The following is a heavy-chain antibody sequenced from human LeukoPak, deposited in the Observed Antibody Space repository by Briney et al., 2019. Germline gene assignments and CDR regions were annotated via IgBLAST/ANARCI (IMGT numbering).Heavy chain of an antibody. D-gene: IGHD3-22*01. J-gene: IGHJ4*02. CDR3: ARNSDYDSSGYVGY. V-gene: IGHV3-33*01. CDR2: IWYDGSNK. CDR1: GFTFSSYG. Sequence: ALRLSCAASGFTFSSYGMHWVRQAPGKGLEWVAVIWYDGSNKYYAGSVKGRFTISRDNSKNTLYLQMNSLRAEDTAVYYCARNSDYDSSGYVGYWGQGTLVTVSS.